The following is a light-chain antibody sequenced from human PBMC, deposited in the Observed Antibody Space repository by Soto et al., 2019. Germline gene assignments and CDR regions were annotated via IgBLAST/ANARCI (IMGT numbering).Light chain of an antibody. CDR1: QSVSSSY. V-gene: IGKV3-20*01. CDR2: GAS. J-gene: IGKJ1*01. Sequence: EIVLTQSPGTLSLSPGERATLSCRASQSVSSSYLAWYQQKPGQAPRLLIYGASSRATGIPDRFIGSGSGTDFTLTISRLEAEDFAVYYCQQYGSSPETFGQGTKVEIK. CDR3: QQYGSSPET.